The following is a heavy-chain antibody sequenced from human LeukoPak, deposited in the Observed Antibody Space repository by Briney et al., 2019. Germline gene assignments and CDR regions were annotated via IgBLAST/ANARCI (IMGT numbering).Heavy chain of an antibody. J-gene: IGHJ4*02. D-gene: IGHD3-16*01. V-gene: IGHV3-11*04. CDR2: ISSSGSTI. CDR1: GFTVSSNS. CDR3: ARDTSLKGSDY. Sequence: TTGGSLRLSCAASGFTVSSNSMSWVRQAPGKGLEWVSYISSSGSTIYYADSVKGRFTISRDNAKNSLYLQMNSLRAEDTAVYYCARDTSLKGSDYWGQGTLVTVSS.